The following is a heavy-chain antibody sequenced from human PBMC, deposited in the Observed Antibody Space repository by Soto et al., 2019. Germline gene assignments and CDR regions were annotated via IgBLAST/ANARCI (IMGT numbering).Heavy chain of an antibody. D-gene: IGHD4-17*01. Sequence: VGSLRLSCASSVFTFSDAWMTCVRHSPGKWLEWVGRIKSKTDGGTIDYAAPVKGRFTISRDDSKNTLYLQMNSLKIEDTAVYSCPTAYGPFDEWGQGRLVNVSS. CDR1: VFTFSDAW. CDR3: PTAYGPFDE. V-gene: IGHV3-15*01. J-gene: IGHJ4*02. CDR2: IKSKTDGGTI.